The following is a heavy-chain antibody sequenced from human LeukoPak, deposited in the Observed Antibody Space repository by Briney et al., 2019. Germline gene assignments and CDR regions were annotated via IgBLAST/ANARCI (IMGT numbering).Heavy chain of an antibody. D-gene: IGHD6-25*01. V-gene: IGHV1-69*01. CDR1: GGTFSSNA. J-gene: IGHJ4*02. Sequence: GSSVKVSCKASGGTFSSNAISWVRQAPGQGLEWMGGIIPIFGTANYAQKFQGRVTITADESTSTAYMELSSLRSEDTAVYYCARESPVYSSASAFFDYWGQGTLVTVSS. CDR3: ARESPVYSSASAFFDY. CDR2: IIPIFGTA.